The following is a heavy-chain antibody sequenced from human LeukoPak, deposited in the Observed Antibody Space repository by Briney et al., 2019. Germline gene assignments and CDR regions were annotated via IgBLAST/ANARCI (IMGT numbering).Heavy chain of an antibody. D-gene: IGHD5-24*01. J-gene: IGHJ4*02. CDR1: GYTFTSYD. CDR2: VNPNSGNT. CDR3: ARGSRRDGYSTWGY. V-gene: IGHV1-8*01. Sequence: ASVKVSCKASGYTFTSYDINWVRQATGQGLEWMGWVNPNSGNTGYAQKFQGRVTMTRNTSISTAYMELSSLRSEDTAVYYCARGSRRDGYSTWGYWGQGTLVTVSS.